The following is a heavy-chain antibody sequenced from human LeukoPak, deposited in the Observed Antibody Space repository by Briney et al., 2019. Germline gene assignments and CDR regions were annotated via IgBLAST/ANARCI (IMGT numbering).Heavy chain of an antibody. J-gene: IGHJ4*02. CDR2: IYFSGST. D-gene: IGHD3/OR15-3a*01. CDR1: GGSISSSPYW. Sequence: SETLSLTCTVSGGSISSSPYWWSWIRHPPGKGLEWIGTIYFSGSTFYHPSLEGRVSISADRSKNQFSLKLASVTAADTAVYYCARRAYGTGFDYWGQGTVVTVSS. V-gene: IGHV4-39*01. CDR3: ARRAYGTGFDY.